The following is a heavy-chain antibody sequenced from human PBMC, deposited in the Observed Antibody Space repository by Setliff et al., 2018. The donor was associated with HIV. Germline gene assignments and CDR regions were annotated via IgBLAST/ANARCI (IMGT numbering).Heavy chain of an antibody. D-gene: IGHD5-18*01. CDR2: ISYDGSNK. CDR1: RTTFSGYG. Sequence: PGGSLRLSCRGFRTTFSGYGLNWVRQAPGKGLEWVAVISYDGSNKYYADSVKGRFTISRDNSKNTLYLQMNSLRAEDTAVYYCARVVETRGYSYDYRLYYYGMDVWGQGTTVTVSS. V-gene: IGHV3-30*03. CDR3: ARVVETRGYSYDYRLYYYGMDV. J-gene: IGHJ6*02.